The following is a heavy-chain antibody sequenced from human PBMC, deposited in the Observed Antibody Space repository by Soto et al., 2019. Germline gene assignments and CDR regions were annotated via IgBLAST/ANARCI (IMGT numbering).Heavy chain of an antibody. Sequence: ASVKVSCKASGGTFSSYAISWVRQATGQGLEWMGWMNPNTGNSGYAQKFQGRVTMTSDTSISTAHMELSSLRSEDTAVYYCARRAETNGWNGFGADKYYFDFWGQGTLVTVSS. J-gene: IGHJ4*02. CDR3: ARRAETNGWNGFGADKYYFDF. V-gene: IGHV1-8*02. CDR2: MNPNTGNS. D-gene: IGHD1-1*01. CDR1: GGTFSSYA.